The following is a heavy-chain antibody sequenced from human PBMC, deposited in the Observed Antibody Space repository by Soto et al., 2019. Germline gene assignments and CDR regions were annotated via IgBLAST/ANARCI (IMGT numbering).Heavy chain of an antibody. J-gene: IGHJ4*02. Sequence: GASVKVSCKASGYTFTGYYMHWVRQAPGQGLEWMGWINPNSGGTNYAQKFQGRVTMTRDTSISTAYMELSRLRSDDTAVYYCASSPYYYDSSGPFDYWGQGTLVTVSS. V-gene: IGHV1-2*02. CDR2: INPNSGGT. D-gene: IGHD3-22*01. CDR3: ASSPYYYDSSGPFDY. CDR1: GYTFTGYY.